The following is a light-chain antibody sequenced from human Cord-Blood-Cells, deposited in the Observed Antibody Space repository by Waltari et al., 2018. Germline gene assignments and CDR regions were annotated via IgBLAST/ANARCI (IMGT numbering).Light chain of an antibody. CDR3: SSYTSSSTLV. Sequence: QSALTQPASVSGSPGQSITIPCTGTSSDVGGYNYVSWYQQHPGKAPKLMIYEVSNRPSGVSNRFSGSKSCNTASLTISGLQAEDEADYYYSSYTSSSTLVFGTGTKVTVL. V-gene: IGLV2-14*01. CDR2: EVS. J-gene: IGLJ1*01. CDR1: SSDVGGYNY.